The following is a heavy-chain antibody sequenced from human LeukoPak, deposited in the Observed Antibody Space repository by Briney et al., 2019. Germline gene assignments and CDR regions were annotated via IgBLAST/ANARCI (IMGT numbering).Heavy chain of an antibody. V-gene: IGHV3-23*01. D-gene: IGHD2-2*01. CDR2: ISGSGGST. Sequence: GGSLRLSCTASGFTFGDYAMSWVRQAPGKGLEWVSAISGSGGSTYYADSVKGRFTISRDNSKNTLYLQMNSLRAEDTAVYYCAKDPDIVVVPAATDAFDIWGQGTMVTVSS. CDR1: GFTFGDYA. J-gene: IGHJ3*02. CDR3: AKDPDIVVVPAATDAFDI.